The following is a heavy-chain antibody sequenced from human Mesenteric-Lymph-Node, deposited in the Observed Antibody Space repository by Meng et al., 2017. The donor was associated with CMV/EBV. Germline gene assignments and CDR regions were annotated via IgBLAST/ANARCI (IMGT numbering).Heavy chain of an antibody. CDR1: GFTFSNFW. CDR2: INPDGSRV. Sequence: GESLKISCAASGFTFSNFWMQWVRQAPGKGLVWVSRINPDGSRVDYAGSVKGRFTISRDNAKNTLYLQMNSLRVEDTAVFYCAKDSVGDYDPKFAFDIWGQGTMVTVSS. CDR3: AKDSVGDYDPKFAFDI. J-gene: IGHJ3*02. V-gene: IGHV3-74*01. D-gene: IGHD4-17*01.